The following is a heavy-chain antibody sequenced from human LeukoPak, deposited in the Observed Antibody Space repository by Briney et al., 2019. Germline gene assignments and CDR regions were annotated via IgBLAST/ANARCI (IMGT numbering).Heavy chain of an antibody. CDR1: GFSFSDYY. V-gene: IGHV3-11*01. D-gene: IGHD2-2*01. J-gene: IGHJ4*02. Sequence: GGSLRLSCAASGFSFSDYYMSWIRQAPGKGPEWVSHISDSGSTINYADSVKGRFTISRDNTKKSLFLQMNSLRAEDTTVYYCVRDPWGSRGYWGQGTLVTVSS. CDR3: VRDPWGSRGY. CDR2: ISDSGSTI.